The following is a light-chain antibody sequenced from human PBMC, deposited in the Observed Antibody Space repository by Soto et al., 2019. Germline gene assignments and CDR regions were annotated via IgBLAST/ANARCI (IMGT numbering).Light chain of an antibody. Sequence: QSVLTQPPSVSGAPGQRVTISCTGSSSNIGAGYDVHWYQQLPGTAPKLLIYGNSNRPSGVPDRFSGSKSGTSASLAITVLQAEDEADYYCQSYDSSLSGYVFGIGTKLTVL. V-gene: IGLV1-40*01. J-gene: IGLJ1*01. CDR1: SSNIGAGYD. CDR2: GNS. CDR3: QSYDSSLSGYV.